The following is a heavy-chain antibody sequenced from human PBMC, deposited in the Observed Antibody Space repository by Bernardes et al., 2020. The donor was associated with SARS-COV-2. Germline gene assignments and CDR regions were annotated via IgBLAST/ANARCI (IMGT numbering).Heavy chain of an antibody. J-gene: IGHJ4*02. CDR2: IWYDGSNK. D-gene: IGHD3-16*01. CDR3: AKRGDATPYYLDY. Sequence: SLRLSCAASGFTFSSYGMYWVRQAPGKGLEWVGTIWYDGSNKYYADSVKGRFTISRDNSKNTLYLQMNSLRAEDTAVYYCAKRGDATPYYLDYWGQGTLVTVSS. V-gene: IGHV3-33*03. CDR1: GFTFSSYG.